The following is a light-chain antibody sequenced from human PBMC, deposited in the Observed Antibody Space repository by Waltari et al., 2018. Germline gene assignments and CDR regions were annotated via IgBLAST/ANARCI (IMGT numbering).Light chain of an antibody. Sequence: QSVLTQAPSASGTPGQRVTISCSGSSSNLGRNLVFWYQLRPGMAPKLLIFRNNQLPSGVPDRFSGSKSGTSASLAISGLRSEDEADYSCAAWDDSLRGPVFGTGTKLTVL. CDR1: SSNLGRNL. J-gene: IGLJ3*02. CDR3: AAWDDSLRGPV. V-gene: IGLV1-47*01. CDR2: RNN.